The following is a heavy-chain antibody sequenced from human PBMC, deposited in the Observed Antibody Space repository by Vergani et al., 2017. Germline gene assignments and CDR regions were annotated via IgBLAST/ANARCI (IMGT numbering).Heavy chain of an antibody. V-gene: IGHV5-51*01. CDR1: GYSFTSYW. J-gene: IGHJ6*02. CDR3: ARQRGSSSNYYYYGMDV. CDR2: IYPGDSDT. Sequence: EVQLVQSGAEVKKPGESLKISCKGSGYSFTSYWIGWVRQMPGKGLEWMGIIYPGDSDTRYSPSFQGQVTISADKAISTAYLQWSSLKASDTAMYYCARQRGSSSNYYYYGMDVWGQGTTVTVSS. D-gene: IGHD6-6*01.